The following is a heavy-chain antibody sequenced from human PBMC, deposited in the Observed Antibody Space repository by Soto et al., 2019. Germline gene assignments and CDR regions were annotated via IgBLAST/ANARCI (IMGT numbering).Heavy chain of an antibody. CDR2: IYYSGST. D-gene: IGHD6-13*01. CDR1: GGSISSYY. V-gene: IGHV4-59*08. Sequence: SETLSLTCTVSGGSISSYYWSWIRQPPGKGLEWIGYIYYSGSTNYNPSLKSRVTISVDTSKNQFSLKLNSVTAADTAVYYCARHDAGKQLAHFDYWGQGTLVTVSS. CDR3: ARHDAGKQLAHFDY. J-gene: IGHJ4*02.